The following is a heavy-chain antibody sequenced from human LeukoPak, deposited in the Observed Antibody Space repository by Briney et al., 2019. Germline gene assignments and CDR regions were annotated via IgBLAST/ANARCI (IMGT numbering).Heavy chain of an antibody. CDR1: GFTFDDYA. D-gene: IGHD3-16*01. Sequence: PGGSLRLSCAASGFTFDDYAMHWVRQAPGKGLEWVSGISWNSGSIGYADSVKGRFTISRDNAKNSLYLQMNSLRAEDTALYYCAKDYDYVWGSSGGNYFDYWGQGTLVTVSS. CDR3: AKDYDYVWGSSGGNYFDY. J-gene: IGHJ4*02. V-gene: IGHV3-9*01. CDR2: ISWNSGSI.